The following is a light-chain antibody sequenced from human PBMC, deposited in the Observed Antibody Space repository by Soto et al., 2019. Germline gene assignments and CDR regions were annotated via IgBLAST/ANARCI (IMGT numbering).Light chain of an antibody. CDR3: QQYKNWPPLT. V-gene: IGKV3-15*01. CDR1: QSVSSN. CDR2: GAF. J-gene: IGKJ4*01. Sequence: EIVMTQSPATLSVSPGERATLSCRASQSVSSNLAWYQQKPGQAPRLLIYGAFTRATGIPARFSGSGSGTEFTLTISSLQSEDFAVYYCQQYKNWPPLTFAGGTKVEIK.